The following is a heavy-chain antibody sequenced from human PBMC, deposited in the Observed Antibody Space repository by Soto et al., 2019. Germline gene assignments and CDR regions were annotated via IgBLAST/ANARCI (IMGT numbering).Heavy chain of an antibody. D-gene: IGHD6-13*01. Sequence: QVQLQESGPGLVKPSQTLSLTCTVSGGSISSGGYYWSWIRQHPAKGLEWIGCIYYSGSTYYNPSLKSRVTISVDTSKNQFSLKLSSVTAADTAVYYCARGGIAAAAPPDYWGQGTLVTVSS. CDR1: GGSISSGGYY. CDR2: IYYSGST. V-gene: IGHV4-31*03. CDR3: ARGGIAAAAPPDY. J-gene: IGHJ4*02.